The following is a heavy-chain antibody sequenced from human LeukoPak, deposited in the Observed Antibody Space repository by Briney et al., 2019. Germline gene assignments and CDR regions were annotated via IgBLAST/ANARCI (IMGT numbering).Heavy chain of an antibody. J-gene: IGHJ6*02. V-gene: IGHV4-34*01. CDR1: GGSFSGYY. CDR2: INHSGST. CDR3: ARGGYYYGMDA. Sequence: SETLSLTCAVYGGSFSGYYWSRIRQPPGKGLEWIGEINHSGSTNYNPSLKSRVTISVDKSKNQFSLKLSSVTAADTAVYYCARGGYYYGMDAWGQGTTVTVSS.